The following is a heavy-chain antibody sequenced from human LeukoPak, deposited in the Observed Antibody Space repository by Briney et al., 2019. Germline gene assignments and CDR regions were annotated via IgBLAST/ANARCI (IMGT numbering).Heavy chain of an antibody. Sequence: SETLSLTCTVSGGSISSYYWSWIRQPPGKGLEWIGYIYYSWSTNYNPSLMSRVTISVDTSKNQFSLKLSSVTAADTAVYYGARAAAAGKGSFDYWGQGTLVTVSS. V-gene: IGHV4-59*01. CDR3: ARAAAAGKGSFDY. CDR2: IYYSWST. D-gene: IGHD6-13*01. J-gene: IGHJ4*02. CDR1: GGSISSYY.